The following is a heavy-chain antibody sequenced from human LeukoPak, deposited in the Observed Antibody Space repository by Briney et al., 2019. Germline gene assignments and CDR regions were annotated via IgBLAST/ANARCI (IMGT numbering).Heavy chain of an antibody. D-gene: IGHD6-13*01. J-gene: IGHJ6*02. CDR2: ISYDGSNK. CDR1: GFTFSSYA. Sequence: SGGSLRLSCAASGFTFSSYAMHWVRQAPGKGLEWVAVISYDGSNKYYADSVKGRFTISRDNSKNTLYMKMNSLRADDTAVYYSARDRYSSSWYSSYYYYYGMDVWGQGTTVTVSS. CDR3: ARDRYSSSWYSSYYYYYGMDV. V-gene: IGHV3-30-3*01.